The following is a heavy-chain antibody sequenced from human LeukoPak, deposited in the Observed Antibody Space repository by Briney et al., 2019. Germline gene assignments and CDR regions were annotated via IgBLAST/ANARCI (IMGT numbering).Heavy chain of an antibody. CDR1: GGTFSSYA. CDR2: IIPILGIA. V-gene: IGHV1-69*04. J-gene: IGHJ4*02. D-gene: IGHD5-12*01. CDR3: ARDRAVDIVATTDPYYFDY. Sequence: ASVKVSCKASGGTFSSYAISWVRQAPGQGLEWMGRIIPILGIANYAQKFQGRVTITADKSTSTAYMELSSLRSEDTAVYYCARDRAVDIVATTDPYYFDYWGQGTLVTVSS.